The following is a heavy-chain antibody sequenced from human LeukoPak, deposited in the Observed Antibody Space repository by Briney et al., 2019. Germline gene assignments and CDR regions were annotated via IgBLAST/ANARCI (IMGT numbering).Heavy chain of an antibody. J-gene: IGHJ5*02. CDR1: GSSFTTYW. Sequence: GEPLKISCKGSGSSFTTYWIAWVRQMPGKGLEWRGIIYPGDSDTRYSPSFQGQVTISADKSISTAYLQWSSLKASDTAMYYCARPRYSSGWYEAWGQGTLVTVSS. D-gene: IGHD6-19*01. V-gene: IGHV5-51*01. CDR3: ARPRYSSGWYEA. CDR2: IYPGDSDT.